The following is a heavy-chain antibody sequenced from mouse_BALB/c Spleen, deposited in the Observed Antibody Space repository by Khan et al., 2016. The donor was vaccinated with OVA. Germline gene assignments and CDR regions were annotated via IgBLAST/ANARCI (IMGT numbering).Heavy chain of an antibody. Sequence: EVKLLESGPGLVKPSQSLSLTCTVTGYSITSGYGWNWIRQSPGNKQEWMGYISCSGSTNYNPSLKSRITITRDTSKKQFFIQMNSVTTEAAASYYCARTARLKYWGQGTTLTVSA. CDR1: GYSITSGYG. V-gene: IGHV3-2*02. CDR3: ARTARLKY. CDR2: ISCSGST. J-gene: IGHJ2*01. D-gene: IGHD1-2*01.